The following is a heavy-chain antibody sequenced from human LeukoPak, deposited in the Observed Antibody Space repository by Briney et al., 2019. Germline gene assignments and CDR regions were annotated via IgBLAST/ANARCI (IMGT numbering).Heavy chain of an antibody. Sequence: VASVKVSYKASGYTFTNYDINWVRQATGQGREWMGWMNPNSGNTGYAQKFQGRVTMTRNTSISTAYMELSSLRSEDTAVYYCARGHYDFWSGYLYYYYYGMDVWGQGTTVTVSS. CDR1: GYTFTNYD. CDR2: MNPNSGNT. J-gene: IGHJ6*02. CDR3: ARGHYDFWSGYLYYYYYGMDV. D-gene: IGHD3-3*01. V-gene: IGHV1-8*01.